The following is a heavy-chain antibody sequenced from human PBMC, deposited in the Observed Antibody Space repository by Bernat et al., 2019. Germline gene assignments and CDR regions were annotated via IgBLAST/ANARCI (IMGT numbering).Heavy chain of an antibody. V-gene: IGHV3-11*05. CDR1: GFTFSDYY. J-gene: IGHJ6*03. CDR3: ARGTSTSAPYMDV. CDR2: ISSSSSYT. Sequence: VQLVESGGGLVKPGGSLRLSCAASGFTFSDYYMSWIRQAPGKGLDWVSYISSSSSYTKHADYGKGRLTITRDNAKKSLYLQMNSLRAEDTAVYYCARGTSTSAPYMDVWGKGTTVTVSS.